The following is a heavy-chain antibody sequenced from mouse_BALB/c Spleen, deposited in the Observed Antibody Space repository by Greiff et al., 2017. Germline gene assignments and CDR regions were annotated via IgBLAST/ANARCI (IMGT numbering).Heavy chain of an antibody. D-gene: IGHD2-2*01. CDR2: IDPYNGGT. CDR3: ARGGYEGDYAMDY. Sequence: VQLKESGPELVKPGASVKISCKASGYSFTGYNMYWVKQSHRKSLEWIGYIDPYNGGTSYNQKSKGKATLTVDKSSSTAYMHLNSLTSEDSAIYYCARGGYEGDYAMDYWGQGTSVTVSS. J-gene: IGHJ4*01. V-gene: IGHV1S135*01. CDR1: GYSFTGYN.